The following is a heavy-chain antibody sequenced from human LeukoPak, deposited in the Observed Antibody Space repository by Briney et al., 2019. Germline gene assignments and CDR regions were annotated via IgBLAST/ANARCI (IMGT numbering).Heavy chain of an antibody. CDR2: IYYSGST. CDR3: ARVKTGTVDY. J-gene: IGHJ4*02. V-gene: IGHV4-31*03. Sequence: SQTLSLTCTVSGGSISSGGYYWSWIRQHPGTGLEWIGYIYYSGSTYYNPSLKSRVTISVDTSKNQFSLKLSSVTAADTAVYYCARVKTGTVDYWGQGTLVTVSS. CDR1: GGSISSGGYY. D-gene: IGHD1-1*01.